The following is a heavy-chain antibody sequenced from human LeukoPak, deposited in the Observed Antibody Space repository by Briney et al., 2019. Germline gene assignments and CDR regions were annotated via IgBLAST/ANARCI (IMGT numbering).Heavy chain of an antibody. CDR1: GGSISSGGYS. V-gene: IGHV4-30-2*01. D-gene: IGHD3-22*01. CDR3: AGGGDSSGFYYYFDS. CDR2: IYHSGNT. J-gene: IGHJ4*02. Sequence: ASETLSLTCTVSGGSISSGGYSWNWIRQPPGKDLEWIGYIYHSGNTYYNPSLKSRVTISVDRSKNQFSLKLTSVTAADTAVYYCAGGGDSSGFYYYFDSWGQGTLVTVSS.